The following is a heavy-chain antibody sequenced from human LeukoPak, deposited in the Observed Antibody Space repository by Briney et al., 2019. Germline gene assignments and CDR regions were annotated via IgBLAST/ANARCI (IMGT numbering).Heavy chain of an antibody. D-gene: IGHD3-22*01. V-gene: IGHV3-7*01. Sequence: GGSLRLSCAASGFTFSSYWMSWVRQAPGKELEWVANIKQDGSEKYYVDSVKGRFTISRDNAKNSLYLQMNSLRAEDTAVYYCARDSSRAWYYYDSSGSTFDPWGQGTLVTVSS. CDR2: IKQDGSEK. CDR1: GFTFSSYW. J-gene: IGHJ5*02. CDR3: ARDSSRAWYYYDSSGSTFDP.